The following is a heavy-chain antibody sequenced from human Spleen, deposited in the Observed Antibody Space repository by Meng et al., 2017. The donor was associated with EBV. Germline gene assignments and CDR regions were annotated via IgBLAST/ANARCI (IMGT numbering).Heavy chain of an antibody. CDR1: GVALSGYY. CDR2: INDTRNT. D-gene: IGHD3-9*01. Sequence: GARLFRPCETLALTWGFYGVALSGYYWTWIRQPPEKGPEWRGEINDTRNTNYDPSLKSRVTISVDTSKRQFTLKLRSVTAADTGVYYCARRYFIYYRDSGRARFDPWGQGTLVTVSS. J-gene: IGHJ5*02. CDR3: ARRYFIYYRDSGRARFDP. V-gene: IGHV4-34*01.